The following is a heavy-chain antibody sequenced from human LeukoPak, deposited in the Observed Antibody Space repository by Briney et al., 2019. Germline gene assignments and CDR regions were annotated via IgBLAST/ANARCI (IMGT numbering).Heavy chain of an antibody. J-gene: IGHJ5*02. Sequence: SETLSLTCAVYGGSFSGYYWSWIRQPPGKGLEWIGEINHSGSTNYNPSLKSRVTISVDTSKNQFSLKLSSATAADTAVYYCARGLRFLEWYNWFDPWGQGTLVTVSS. CDR1: GGSFSGYY. CDR3: ARGLRFLEWYNWFDP. CDR2: INHSGST. V-gene: IGHV4-34*01. D-gene: IGHD3-3*01.